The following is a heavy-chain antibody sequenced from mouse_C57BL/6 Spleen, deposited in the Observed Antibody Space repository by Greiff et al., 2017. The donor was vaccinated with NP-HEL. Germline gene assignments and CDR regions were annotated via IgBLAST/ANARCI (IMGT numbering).Heavy chain of an antibody. CDR3: ATESYYGNYHGY. CDR1: GYTFTDYT. D-gene: IGHD2-1*01. CDR2: IYPRDGST. V-gene: IGHV1-78*01. J-gene: IGHJ2*01. Sequence: VQLQQSDAELVKPGASVKISCKVSGYTFTDYTIHWMKQRPEQGLEWIGYIYPRDGSTKYNEKFKGKATLTADKSSSTAYMQLNSLISADSAVYFCATESYYGNYHGYWGQGTTLTVSS.